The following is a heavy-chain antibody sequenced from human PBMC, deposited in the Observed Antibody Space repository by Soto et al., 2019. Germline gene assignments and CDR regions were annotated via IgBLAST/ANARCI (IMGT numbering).Heavy chain of an antibody. V-gene: IGHV3-30*03. J-gene: IGHJ4*02. D-gene: IGHD2-21*01. CDR2: ISYDGSNK. Sequence: AAAGFTFRNYFMRLVRQAPGKGLEWVAVISYDGSNKYYADSVKGRFTISRDNSKNTLYLQMNSLRAEDTAVYYCATDPAPGLFNNLIDYWGQGTLVTVSS. CDR1: GFTFRNYF. CDR3: ATDPAPGLFNNLIDY.